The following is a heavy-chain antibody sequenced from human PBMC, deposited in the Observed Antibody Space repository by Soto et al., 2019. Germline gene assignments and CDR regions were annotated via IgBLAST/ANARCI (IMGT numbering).Heavy chain of an antibody. CDR1: GGSISSYY. J-gene: IGHJ4*02. D-gene: IGHD3-16*01. CDR3: ARGGTRSLPRAFDY. Sequence: SETLSLTCTVSGGSISSYYWSWIRQPPGKGLEWIGYIYYSGSTNYNPSLKSRVTISVDTSKNQFSLKLSSVTAADTAVYYCARGGTRSLPRAFDYWGQGTLVPSPQ. V-gene: IGHV4-59*01. CDR2: IYYSGST.